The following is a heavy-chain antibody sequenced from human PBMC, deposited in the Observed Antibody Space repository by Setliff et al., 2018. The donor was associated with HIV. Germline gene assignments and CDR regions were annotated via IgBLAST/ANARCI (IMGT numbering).Heavy chain of an antibody. CDR1: GYDFTTYG. CDR2: ISGYNGNT. Sequence: GASVKVSCKASGYDFTTYGISWVRQAPGQGLEWMGWISGYNGNTKYEQKFQGRVTLTTGTSTSTAYMELRSLRSDDTAVYYCASCMAGHYYYYMDVWGKGTTVTVSS. D-gene: IGHD6-19*01. V-gene: IGHV1-18*01. J-gene: IGHJ6*03. CDR3: ASCMAGHYYYYMDV.